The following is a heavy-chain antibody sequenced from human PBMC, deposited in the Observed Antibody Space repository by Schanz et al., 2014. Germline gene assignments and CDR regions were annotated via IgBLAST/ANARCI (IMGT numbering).Heavy chain of an antibody. D-gene: IGHD2-8*02. J-gene: IGHJ6*02. Sequence: QVQLQQWGAGLLKPSETLSLTCGVFGGSFSGYYWSWIRQPPGKGLEWIAEINHGGSTNYNPSLKSRVTISVDTSKNQFSLKVRSVTAADTAVYYCARDSLRGATGGYGMDVWGQGTTVIVSS. V-gene: IGHV4-34*01. CDR3: ARDSLRGATGGYGMDV. CDR1: GGSFSGYY. CDR2: INHGGST.